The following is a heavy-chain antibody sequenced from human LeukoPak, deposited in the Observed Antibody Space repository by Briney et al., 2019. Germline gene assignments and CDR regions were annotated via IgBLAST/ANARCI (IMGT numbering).Heavy chain of an antibody. J-gene: IGHJ6*02. Sequence: ASVKVSCKASGYTFTGYYMHWVRQAPGQGLEWMGWINPNSGGTNYAQKFQGWVTMTRDTSISTAYMELSRPRSDDTAVYYCARDMTSRIMITFGGVINYYGMDVWGQGTTVTVSS. CDR1: GYTFTGYY. CDR2: INPNSGGT. CDR3: ARDMTSRIMITFGGVINYYGMDV. V-gene: IGHV1-2*04. D-gene: IGHD3-16*02.